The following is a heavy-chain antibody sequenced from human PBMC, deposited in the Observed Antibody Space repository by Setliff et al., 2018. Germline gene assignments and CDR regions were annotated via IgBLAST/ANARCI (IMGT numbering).Heavy chain of an antibody. CDR3: ARDWDDSSGYQKADAFDI. V-gene: IGHV4-34*01. CDR2: INHSGST. J-gene: IGHJ3*02. Sequence: PSETLSLTCAVYGGSFSGYYWSWIRQPPGKGLEWIGEINHSGSTNYNPSLKSRVTISVDTSKNQFSLKLSSVTAADTAVYYCARDWDDSSGYQKADAFDIWGQGTMVTVSS. CDR1: GGSFSGYY. D-gene: IGHD3-22*01.